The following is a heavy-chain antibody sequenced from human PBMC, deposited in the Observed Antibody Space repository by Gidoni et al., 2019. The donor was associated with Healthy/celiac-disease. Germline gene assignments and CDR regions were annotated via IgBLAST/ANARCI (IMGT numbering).Heavy chain of an antibody. Sequence: VSVSCKASGYTFTSYGISWVRQAPGQGLEWMGWISAYNGNTNYAQKLQGRVTMTTDTSTSTAYMELRSLRSDDTAVYYCARVRGQTYYYDSSGYPPYLFDYWGQGTLVTVSS. D-gene: IGHD3-22*01. CDR1: GYTFTSYG. J-gene: IGHJ4*02. V-gene: IGHV1-18*01. CDR2: ISAYNGNT. CDR3: ARVRGQTYYYDSSGYPPYLFDY.